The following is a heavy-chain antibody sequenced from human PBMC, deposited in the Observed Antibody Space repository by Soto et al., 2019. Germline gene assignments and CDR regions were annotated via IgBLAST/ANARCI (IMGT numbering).Heavy chain of an antibody. D-gene: IGHD3-3*01. CDR3: ARVDYDFWSGYFFFHYGMDV. CDR1: GSTFSSYS. CDR2: ISSSSSTI. Sequence: PGGSLRLSCAASGSTFSSYSMNWVRQAPGKGLEWVSYISSSSSTIYYADSVKGRFTISRDNAKNSLYLQMNSLRDEDTAVYYCARVDYDFWSGYFFFHYGMDVWGQGTTVTVSS. V-gene: IGHV3-48*02. J-gene: IGHJ6*02.